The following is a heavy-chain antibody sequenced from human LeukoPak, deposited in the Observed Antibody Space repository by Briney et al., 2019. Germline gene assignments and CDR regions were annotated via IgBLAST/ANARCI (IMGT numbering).Heavy chain of an antibody. CDR3: ARLQGGWFDP. V-gene: IGHV4-30-2*01. Sequence: SETLSLTCAVSGGSISSGDYSWSWIRQPPGKGLEWIGYIYHSGSTYYNPSLKSRVTISVDRSKNQFSLKVSFATAADTAVFYCARLQGGWFDPWGQGTLVTVSS. J-gene: IGHJ5*02. CDR2: IYHSGST. D-gene: IGHD5-24*01. CDR1: GGSISSGDYS.